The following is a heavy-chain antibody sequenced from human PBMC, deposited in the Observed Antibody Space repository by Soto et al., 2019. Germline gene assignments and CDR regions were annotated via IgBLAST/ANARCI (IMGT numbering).Heavy chain of an antibody. CDR3: SRDDSDWFFN. CDR2: IGSKGETYAT. V-gene: IGHV3-73*01. J-gene: IGHJ4*02. CDR1: GFTFGASN. D-gene: IGHD3-9*01. Sequence: PGGSLRLSCAASGFTFGASNLQWVRQASGKGREWLGRIGSKGETYATTYAASVKGRFTISRDDSKKTAYLQMNNLESEDTAVYYCSRDDSDWFFNWGRGIRVTVSS.